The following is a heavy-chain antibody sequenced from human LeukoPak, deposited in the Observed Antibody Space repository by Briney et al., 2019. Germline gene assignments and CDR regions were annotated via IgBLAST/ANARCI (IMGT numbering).Heavy chain of an antibody. D-gene: IGHD1-26*01. V-gene: IGHV1-3*03. CDR2: INAGNGNT. J-gene: IGHJ4*02. Sequence: ASVKVSCKASGYTFTSYAMHWVRQAPGQRLEWMGWINAGNGNTKYSQEFQGRVTITRDTSASTAYMELSSLRSEDMAVYYCARVSVGATMLAYFDYWGQGTLVTVSS. CDR3: ARVSVGATMLAYFDY. CDR1: GYTFTSYA.